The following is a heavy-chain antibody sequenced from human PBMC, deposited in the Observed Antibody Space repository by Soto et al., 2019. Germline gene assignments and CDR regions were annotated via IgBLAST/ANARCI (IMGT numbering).Heavy chain of an antibody. CDR2: IYYSGST. CDR3: ARRYVGNLDY. V-gene: IGHV4-59*08. D-gene: IGHD1-1*01. J-gene: IGHJ4*02. CDR1: GGSISSYY. Sequence: QVQLQESGPGLVKPSETLSLTCTVSGGSISSYYWSWIRQPPGKGLEWIGYIYYSGSTNYNPSLKSRVTISVDTSKNQFSLKLSSATAADTAVYYCARRYVGNLDYWGQGTLVTVSS.